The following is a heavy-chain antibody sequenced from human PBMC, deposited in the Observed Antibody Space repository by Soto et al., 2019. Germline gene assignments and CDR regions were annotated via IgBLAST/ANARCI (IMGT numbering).Heavy chain of an antibody. Sequence: PSETLSLTCAVYGGSFSGYYWSWIRQPPGKGLEWIGEINHSGSTNYNPSLKSRVTISVDTSKNQFSLKLSSVTAADTAVYYCARRMRGGYSGYGKVRGAFDIWGQGTMVTVSS. CDR3: ARRMRGGYSGYGKVRGAFDI. CDR1: GGSFSGYY. CDR2: INHSGST. J-gene: IGHJ3*02. V-gene: IGHV4-34*01. D-gene: IGHD5-12*01.